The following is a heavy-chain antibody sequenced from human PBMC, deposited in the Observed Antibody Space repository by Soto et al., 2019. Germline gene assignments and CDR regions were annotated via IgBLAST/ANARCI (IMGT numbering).Heavy chain of an antibody. CDR3: AKPTSSSSWYFDY. V-gene: IGHV3-30*18. CDR2: ISYDGSNK. CDR1: GFTISSYG. Sequence: PGGSLRLSCAASGFTISSYGMHWVRQAPGKGLEWVAVISYDGSNKYYADSVKGRFTISRDNSKNTLYLQMNSLRAEDTAVYYCAKPTSSSSWYFDYWGQGTLVTVSS. J-gene: IGHJ4*02. D-gene: IGHD6-13*01.